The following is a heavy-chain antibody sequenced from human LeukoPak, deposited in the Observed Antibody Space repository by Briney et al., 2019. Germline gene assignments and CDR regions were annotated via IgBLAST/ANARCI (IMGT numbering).Heavy chain of an antibody. CDR3: ARVRSSGEPHLDF. J-gene: IGHJ4*02. Sequence: SVTLSLTCAVSGGSISSTTSYWGWIRQPPGRGLECLGRIYYSGSTFYNPSLKSRVTISVDTSNNQLSLKLSSVTAADTAVYYCARVRSSGEPHLDFWGQGTLVTVSS. CDR2: IYYSGST. V-gene: IGHV4-39*07. D-gene: IGHD3-10*01. CDR1: GGSISSTTSY.